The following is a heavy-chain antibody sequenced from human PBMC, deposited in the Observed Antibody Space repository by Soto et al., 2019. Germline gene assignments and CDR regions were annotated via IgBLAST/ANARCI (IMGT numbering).Heavy chain of an antibody. CDR2: MNPNSGNT. Sequence: ASVKVSCKASGYTFTSYDINWVRQATGQGLEWMGWMNPNSGNTGYAQKFQGRVTMTRNTSISTAYMELSSLRSEDTAVYYCARGTDSSGWYVYYYYYMEVWGKGTTVTVSS. J-gene: IGHJ6*03. CDR1: GYTFTSYD. CDR3: ARGTDSSGWYVYYYYYMEV. V-gene: IGHV1-8*01. D-gene: IGHD6-19*01.